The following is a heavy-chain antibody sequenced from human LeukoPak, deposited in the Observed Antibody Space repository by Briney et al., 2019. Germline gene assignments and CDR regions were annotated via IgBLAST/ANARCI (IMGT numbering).Heavy chain of an antibody. J-gene: IGHJ4*02. Sequence: GGSLRLSCAASGFTFSSYAMSWVRQAPGKGLEWVSAISGSGGSTYYADSVKGRFTISGDNSKNTLYLQMNSLRAEDTAVYYCAKLPSSGSYNSPFDYWGQGTLVTVSS. D-gene: IGHD3-10*01. CDR1: GFTFSSYA. CDR3: AKLPSSGSYNSPFDY. CDR2: ISGSGGST. V-gene: IGHV3-23*01.